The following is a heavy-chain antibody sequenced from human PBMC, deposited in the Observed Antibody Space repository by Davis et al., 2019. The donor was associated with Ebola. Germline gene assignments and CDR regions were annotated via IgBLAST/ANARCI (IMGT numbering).Heavy chain of an antibody. CDR1: GFIFANYW. J-gene: IGHJ4*02. CDR2: ISYDGSNK. V-gene: IGHV3-30*03. CDR3: ASGGFDY. Sequence: GESLKISCAASGFIFANYWMSWVRQAPGKGLEWVAVISYDGSNKYYADSVKGRFTISRDNSKNTLYLQMNSLRAEDTAVYYCASGGFDYWGQGTLVTVSS.